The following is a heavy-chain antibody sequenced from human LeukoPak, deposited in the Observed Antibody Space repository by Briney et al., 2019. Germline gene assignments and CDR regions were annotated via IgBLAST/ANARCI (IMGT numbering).Heavy chain of an antibody. Sequence: SETLSLTCTVSGYSISSGYYWGWIRQPPGKGLGWIGIIYHSGSTYYNPSLKSRVIISVDTSKNQFSLRLSSVTAADTAVYYCARVWDLLGYFDCWGQGTLVTGSS. CDR3: ARVWDLLGYFDC. J-gene: IGHJ4*01. D-gene: IGHD1-26*01. CDR2: IYHSGST. CDR1: GYSISSGYY. V-gene: IGHV4-38-2*02.